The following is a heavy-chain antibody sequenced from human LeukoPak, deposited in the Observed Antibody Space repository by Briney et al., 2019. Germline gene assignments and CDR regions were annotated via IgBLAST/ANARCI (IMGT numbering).Heavy chain of an antibody. J-gene: IGHJ6*03. D-gene: IGHD3-16*02. V-gene: IGHV4-59*08. Sequence: SETLSLTCTVSGGSIGTYYWSWVRQSLGKGLEWIGYIYVTGNRYNPYLQSRVTISVDTSRNQFFLKMSSVTAADTAVYHCARHIGGGIEDMDVWGKGTKVTVSS. CDR2: IYVTGN. CDR3: ARHIGGGIEDMDV. CDR1: GGSIGTYY.